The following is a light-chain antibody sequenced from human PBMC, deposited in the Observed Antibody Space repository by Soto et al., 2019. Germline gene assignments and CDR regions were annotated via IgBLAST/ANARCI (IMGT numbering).Light chain of an antibody. Sequence: EIVXTQSPGALSLSPGERATLSCRASQSVSSSYLAWYQQKPGQPPRLVMYATSSRATGIPARFSGSGSGTDFTLTISRLEPEDFAVYYCQQYGSSSWTFGQGTKVDIK. CDR2: ATS. CDR1: QSVSSSY. CDR3: QQYGSSSWT. V-gene: IGKV3-20*01. J-gene: IGKJ1*01.